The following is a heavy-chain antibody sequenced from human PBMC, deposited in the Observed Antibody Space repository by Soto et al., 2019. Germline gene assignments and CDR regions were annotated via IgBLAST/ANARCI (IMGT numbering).Heavy chain of an antibody. CDR3: ARDYRLGDILTDDDAFDI. V-gene: IGHV1-18*01. D-gene: IGHD3-9*01. CDR2: ISAYNGNT. J-gene: IGHJ3*02. CDR1: GYTFTSYG. Sequence: GASVKVSCKASGYTFTSYGISWVRQAPGQGLEWMGWISAYNGNTNYAQKLQGRVTMTTDTSTSTAYMELRSLRSDDTAVYYCARDYRLGDILTDDDAFDIWGQGTMVT.